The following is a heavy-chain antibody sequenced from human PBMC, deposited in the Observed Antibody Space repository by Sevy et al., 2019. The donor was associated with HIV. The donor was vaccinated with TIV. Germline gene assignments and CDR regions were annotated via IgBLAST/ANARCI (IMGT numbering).Heavy chain of an antibody. Sequence: GGSLRLSCAASGFTFSSYAMSWVRQAPGKGLEWVSAISGSGGSTYYADSVKGRFTISRDNSKNTLYLQMNSLRAEDTAVYYCAKGGYSGSSMPDYYYYYMDVWGKGTTVTVSS. CDR1: GFTFSSYA. CDR3: AKGGYSGSSMPDYYYYYMDV. V-gene: IGHV3-23*01. D-gene: IGHD1-26*01. CDR2: ISGSGGST. J-gene: IGHJ6*03.